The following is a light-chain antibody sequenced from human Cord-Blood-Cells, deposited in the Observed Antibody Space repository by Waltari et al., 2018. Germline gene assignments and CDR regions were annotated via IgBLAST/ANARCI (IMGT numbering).Light chain of an antibody. V-gene: IGLV2-23*01. J-gene: IGLJ3*02. CDR3: CSYAGSSTWV. CDR1: TSDVGSYTL. CDR2: EGS. Sequence: QYALTQPASVSGSPGQSITISCPGTTSDVGSYTLVSWYQQHPGKSPNLMIYEGSKRPSGVSNLFSGSKSGNTASLTISGLQAEDEADYYCCSYAGSSTWVFGGGTKLTVL.